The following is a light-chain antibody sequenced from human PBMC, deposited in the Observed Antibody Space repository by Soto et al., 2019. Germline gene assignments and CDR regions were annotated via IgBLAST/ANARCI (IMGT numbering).Light chain of an antibody. CDR3: HQYGSPPFT. V-gene: IGKV3-20*01. J-gene: IGKJ3*01. CDR2: LAS. Sequence: EIVLTQSPGTLSLSPGERASLSCRTSQNIDSNYLAWFQQKPGQAPRLLIYLASNRAAGVPDRFSGSGSGTDFTLTISRLEPEDFAVYFCHQYGSPPFTFGPGTKVDIK. CDR1: QNIDSNY.